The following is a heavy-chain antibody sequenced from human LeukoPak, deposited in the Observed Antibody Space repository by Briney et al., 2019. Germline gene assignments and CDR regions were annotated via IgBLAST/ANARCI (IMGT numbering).Heavy chain of an antibody. J-gene: IGHJ4*02. Sequence: GGSLRLSCAASGFTFTSYAMRWVRQAPGKGLEWVSGTTTSGVTTYYADSVKGRLTISRDNSKSTLYLQMNSLRAEDTAVYYCATYGSGSYYRKVFDYWGQGTLVTVSS. D-gene: IGHD3-10*01. CDR2: TTTSGVTT. V-gene: IGHV3-23*01. CDR1: GFTFTSYA. CDR3: ATYGSGSYYRKVFDY.